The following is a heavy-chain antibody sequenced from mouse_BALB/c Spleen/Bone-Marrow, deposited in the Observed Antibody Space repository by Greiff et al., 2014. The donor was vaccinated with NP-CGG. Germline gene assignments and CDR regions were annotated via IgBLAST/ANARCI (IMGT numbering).Heavy chain of an antibody. Sequence: DVHLVESGAELVKPGASVKLSCTASGFNIKDTYMHWVKQRPEQGLEWIGRIDPANGNTKYDPKFQGKATITADTSSNTAYLQLSSLTSEDTAVYYCAGFGITKEEGYYYAMDYWGQGTSVTVSS. V-gene: IGHV14-3*02. CDR2: IDPANGNT. CDR3: AGFGITKEEGYYYAMDY. D-gene: IGHD2-4*01. J-gene: IGHJ4*01. CDR1: GFNIKDTY.